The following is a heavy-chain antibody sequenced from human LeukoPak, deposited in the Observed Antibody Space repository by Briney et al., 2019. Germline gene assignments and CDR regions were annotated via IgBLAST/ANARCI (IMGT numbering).Heavy chain of an antibody. D-gene: IGHD1-26*01. Sequence: GSLKLSCAASGFIVSGDFMSWVRQAPGKGLEWVSVIYSDGSTYYADSVKGRFTISRDNSKNTLDLQMTGLRAEDTAVYYCARERGRGRDSPWFDYWGQGTLVTVSS. CDR3: ARERGRGRDSPWFDY. J-gene: IGHJ4*02. V-gene: IGHV3-53*01. CDR1: GFIVSGDF. CDR2: IYSDGST.